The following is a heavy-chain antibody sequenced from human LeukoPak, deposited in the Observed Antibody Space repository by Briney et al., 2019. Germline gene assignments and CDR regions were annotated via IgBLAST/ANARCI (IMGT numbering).Heavy chain of an antibody. CDR2: ISSSGGLT. Sequence: GGSLRLSCAASGFTFSSYAMSWVRQTTGKGLEWVSSISSSGGLTFYADSVKGRFTISRDNSRNTLYLQMNSLSAVDTALYYCAKDSHSYCTGASCYSHGRGFDYWGQGILVTVSS. CDR3: AKDSHSYCTGASCYSHGRGFDY. V-gene: IGHV3-23*01. J-gene: IGHJ4*02. D-gene: IGHD2-15*01. CDR1: GFTFSSYA.